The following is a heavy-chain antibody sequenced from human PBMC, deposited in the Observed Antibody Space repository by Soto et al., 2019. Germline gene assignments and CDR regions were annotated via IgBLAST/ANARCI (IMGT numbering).Heavy chain of an antibody. Sequence: GESLKISCKGSGYSFTSYWIGWVRQMPGKGLEWMGIIYPGDSDTRYSPSFQGQVTISADKSISTAYLQWSSLKASDTAMYYCARRIVVVPAAHDAFDIWGQGTRVT. V-gene: IGHV5-51*01. CDR2: IYPGDSDT. D-gene: IGHD2-2*01. CDR3: ARRIVVVPAAHDAFDI. J-gene: IGHJ3*02. CDR1: GYSFTSYW.